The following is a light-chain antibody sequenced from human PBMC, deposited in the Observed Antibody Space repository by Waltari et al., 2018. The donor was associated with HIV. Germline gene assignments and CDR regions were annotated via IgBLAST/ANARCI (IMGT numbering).Light chain of an antibody. V-gene: IGKV1-13*02. CDR1: QAVCPA. Sequence: AILLTQTPPSLSASAGDRVTITCRASQAVCPAIAWYQQKPGRPPKLLIYDASTLQSGVSLRFSGRGSVTNFSLTVNTLHPEDFATYYCQQYKTFPLTFGQGTRVEIK. J-gene: IGKJ5*01. CDR2: DAS. CDR3: QQYKTFPLT.